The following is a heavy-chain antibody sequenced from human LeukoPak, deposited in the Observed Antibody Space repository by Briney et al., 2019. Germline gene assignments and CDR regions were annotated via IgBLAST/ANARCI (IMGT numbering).Heavy chain of an antibody. Sequence: PSETLSLTCTVSGGSISSGDYYWSWIRQPPGKGLEWIGYIYYSGSTYYNPSLKSRVTISVDTSKNQFSLKLSSVTAADTAVYYCASTVAPKYYFDYWGQGTLVTVSS. V-gene: IGHV4-30-4*01. J-gene: IGHJ4*02. CDR2: IYYSGST. CDR3: ASTVAPKYYFDY. D-gene: IGHD6-19*01. CDR1: GGSISSGDYY.